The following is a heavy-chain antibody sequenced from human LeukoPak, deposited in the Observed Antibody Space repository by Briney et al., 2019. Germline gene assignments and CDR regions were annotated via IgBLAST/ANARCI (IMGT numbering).Heavy chain of an antibody. CDR2: ISGSGGCT. V-gene: IGHV3-23*01. J-gene: IGHJ4*02. CDR1: GFTFSSYA. Sequence: GGSLRLSCVASGFTFSSYAMSWVRQAPGKGLEWVSAISGSGGCTYYADSVKGRFTISRDNSKNTLYLQMNSLRAEDTAVYYGAKDRMYDRSGYFYYWGQGTLVTVSS. CDR3: AKDRMYDRSGYFYY. D-gene: IGHD3-22*01.